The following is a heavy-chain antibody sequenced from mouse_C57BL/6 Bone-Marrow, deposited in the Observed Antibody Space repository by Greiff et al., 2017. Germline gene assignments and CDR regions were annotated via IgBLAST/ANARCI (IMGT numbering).Heavy chain of an antibody. Sequence: EVQLVESGAELVRPGASVKLSCTASGFNFKDDYMHWVKQRPEQGLEWIGWIDPENGDTEYASKFQGKATITADTSSTTAYMKLSSLTSEDTAVYDCTTSGDYYGSNSYFDYWGQGTTLTVSS. V-gene: IGHV14-4*01. CDR1: GFNFKDDY. J-gene: IGHJ2*01. CDR3: TTSGDYYGSNSYFDY. D-gene: IGHD1-1*01. CDR2: IDPENGDT.